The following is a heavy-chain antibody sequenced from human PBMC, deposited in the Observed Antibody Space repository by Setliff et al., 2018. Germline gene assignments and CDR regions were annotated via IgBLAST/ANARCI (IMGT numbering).Heavy chain of an antibody. J-gene: IGHJ6*03. CDR1: GDSISSRRSY. V-gene: IGHV4-61*09. D-gene: IGHD3-3*01. CDR2: IYTSWST. Sequence: LSLTCTVSGDSISSRRSYWGWFRQPAGKGLEWLGQIYTSWSTNYNPSLKGRATISVDTSKNQFSLKLSSVTASDTAAYYCARMTGFLYTDAWGKGTTVTVSS. CDR3: ARMTGFLYTDA.